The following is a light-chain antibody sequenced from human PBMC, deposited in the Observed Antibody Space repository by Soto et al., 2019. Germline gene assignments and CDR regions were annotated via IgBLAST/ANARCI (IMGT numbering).Light chain of an antibody. V-gene: IGKV3-15*01. CDR1: QSVTTN. Sequence: EVVMTQSPATLSVSPGERVTFSCRASQSVTTNLAWYQHKPGQPPRLLISDASTGASGIPPRFSGSGSGTEFTLTIDRLQSADFAVYYCQQYDRWPVTVGGGTKVDIK. CDR3: QQYDRWPVT. J-gene: IGKJ4*02. CDR2: DAS.